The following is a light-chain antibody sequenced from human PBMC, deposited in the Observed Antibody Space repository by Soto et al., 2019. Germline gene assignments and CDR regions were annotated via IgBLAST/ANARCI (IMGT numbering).Light chain of an antibody. J-gene: IGLJ1*01. CDR2: DVT. Sequence: QSALTQPASVSGSPGQSSTISCTGTSSDVGGYNYVFWYQHPPGKAPKLMIYDVTNRPSGVSNRFSGSKSGNTASLTISRLQAEDEADYYCTSYTSSSTYVFGTGTKVTVL. V-gene: IGLV2-14*03. CDR3: TSYTSSSTYV. CDR1: SSDVGGYNY.